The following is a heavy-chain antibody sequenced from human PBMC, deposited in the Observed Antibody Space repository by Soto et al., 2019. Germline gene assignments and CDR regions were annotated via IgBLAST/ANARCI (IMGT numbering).Heavy chain of an antibody. V-gene: IGHV4-39*01. CDR1: GGAISSSSYY. Sequence: PSETLSLTCTVSGGAISSSSYYWGWIRQPPGKGLEWIGSTYYSGSTYYNPSLKSRVTISVDTSKNQFSLKLSSVTAADTAVYYCARRGSWYWFDPWGQGTLVTVSS. D-gene: IGHD6-13*01. CDR2: TYYSGST. J-gene: IGHJ5*02. CDR3: ARRGSWYWFDP.